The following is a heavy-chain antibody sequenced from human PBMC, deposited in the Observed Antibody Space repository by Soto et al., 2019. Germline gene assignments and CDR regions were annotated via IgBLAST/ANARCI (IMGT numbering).Heavy chain of an antibody. V-gene: IGHV3-74*01. CDR2: INSDGSST. D-gene: IGHD3-3*01. CDR1: GFTFSSYW. CDR3: ARDHDFWSGYYDLDY. J-gene: IGHJ4*02. Sequence: GGSLRLSCAASGFTFSSYWMHWVRQAPGKGLVWVSRINSDGSSTSYADSVKGRFTISRDNAKNTLYLQMNSLRAEDTAVYYCARDHDFWSGYYDLDYWGQGTLVTVSS.